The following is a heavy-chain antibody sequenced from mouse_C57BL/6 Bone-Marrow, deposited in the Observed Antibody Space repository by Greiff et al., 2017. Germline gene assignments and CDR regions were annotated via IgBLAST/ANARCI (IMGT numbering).Heavy chain of an antibody. CDR3: ARLFNYGNLYWYFDV. V-gene: IGHV1-64*01. CDR1: GYTFTSYW. D-gene: IGHD2-1*01. J-gene: IGHJ1*03. Sequence: VQLQQPGAELVKPGASVKLSCKASGYTFTSYWMHWVKQRPGQGLEWIGLIHPNSGSTNYNEKFKSKATLTVDKSSSTAYMQLSSLTSEDSAVYYCARLFNYGNLYWYFDVWGTGTTVTVSS. CDR2: IHPNSGST.